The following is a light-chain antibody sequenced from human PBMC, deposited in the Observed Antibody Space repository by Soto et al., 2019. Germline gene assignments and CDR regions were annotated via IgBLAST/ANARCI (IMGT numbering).Light chain of an antibody. J-gene: IGKJ2*01. Sequence: EIVLTQSPATLSLSPGEKATFSCRASQSVSNYLAWYQQKPGQAPRLLIYDASNRATGIPARFSGSGSGTDFTLTISSLEPEDFAVYYCQQRTNWPPYTFGQGTKLEIK. V-gene: IGKV3-11*01. CDR1: QSVSNY. CDR3: QQRTNWPPYT. CDR2: DAS.